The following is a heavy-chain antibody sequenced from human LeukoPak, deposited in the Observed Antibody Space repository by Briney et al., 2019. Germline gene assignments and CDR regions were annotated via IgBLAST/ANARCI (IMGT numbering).Heavy chain of an antibody. Sequence: ASVNVSCKASGYTYTTDGISWVRQAPGQGLEWMGWIDTYSGKTNYAQKFQGRVNMTSDTSTSTAYMELRSLRSDDTAVYYCARDRGIAEADSFDPWGQGTLVTASS. CDR1: GYTYTTDG. CDR2: IDTYSGKT. J-gene: IGHJ5*02. CDR3: ARDRGIAEADSFDP. V-gene: IGHV1-18*01. D-gene: IGHD6-13*01.